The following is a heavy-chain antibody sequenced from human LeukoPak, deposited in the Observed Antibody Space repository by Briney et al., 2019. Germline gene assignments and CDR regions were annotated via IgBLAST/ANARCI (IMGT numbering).Heavy chain of an antibody. CDR3: ANERWDN. CDR2: ISRSEST. CDR1: GGSVSSDIW. Sequence: PSETLSLTCAVSGGSVSSDIWWCWVRQPPGRGLEWIGDISRSESTTYNPSLKSRVTISVDKSKNQFSLKLSAVTAADTAVYYCANERWDNWGQGILVTVSS. J-gene: IGHJ4*02. V-gene: IGHV4-4*02. D-gene: IGHD4-23*01.